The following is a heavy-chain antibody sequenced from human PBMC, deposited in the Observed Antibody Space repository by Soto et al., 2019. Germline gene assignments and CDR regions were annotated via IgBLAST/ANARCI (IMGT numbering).Heavy chain of an antibody. J-gene: IGHJ4*02. CDR3: AKRSSSSTFDY. CDR2: ISGGDDST. CDR1: GFTFSSYA. D-gene: IGHD6-6*01. Sequence: EVQLLESGGGLVQPGGSLRLSCAASGFTFSSYAMSWVRQAPGKGLGWVSVISGGDDSTYYADSVKARFTSSRDNSKYTLYLQMNSLRAEDTAVYYCAKRSSSSTFDYWGQGTLVTVSS. V-gene: IGHV3-23*01.